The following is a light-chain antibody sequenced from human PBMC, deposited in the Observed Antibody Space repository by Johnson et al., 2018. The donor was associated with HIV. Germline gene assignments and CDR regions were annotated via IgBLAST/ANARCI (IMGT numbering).Light chain of an antibody. V-gene: IGLV1-51*01. Sequence: QSVLTQSPSVSAAPGQKVTISCSVSSSNIGNNYVSWYQQLPGTAPKLLIYDNNKRPSGIPARFSGSKSGTSATLGITGLQTGDEADYYCGTWDSSLGGVFGTGTKVTVL. J-gene: IGLJ1*01. CDR1: SSNIGNNY. CDR2: DNN. CDR3: GTWDSSLGGV.